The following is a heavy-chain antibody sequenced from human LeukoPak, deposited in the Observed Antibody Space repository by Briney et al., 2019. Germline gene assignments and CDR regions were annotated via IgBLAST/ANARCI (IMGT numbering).Heavy chain of an antibody. CDR3: AKASWVSDADAVL. J-gene: IGHJ4*02. V-gene: IGHV1-69*02. Sequence: ASVKVSCKASGYTFTGYYMHWVRQAPGQGLEWMGRIIPILGIANYAQKFQGRVTITADKSTSTAYMELSSLRSEDTAIYYCAKASWVSDADAVLWGQGTQVTVSS. CDR1: GYTFTGYY. D-gene: IGHD6-13*01. CDR2: IIPILGIA.